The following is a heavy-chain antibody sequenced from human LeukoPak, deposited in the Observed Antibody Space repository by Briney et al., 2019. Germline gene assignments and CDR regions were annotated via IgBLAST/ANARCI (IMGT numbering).Heavy chain of an antibody. V-gene: IGHV4-34*01. D-gene: IGHD3-16*02. Sequence: SETLSLTCAVYGWSFSGYYWSWIRQPPGKGLEWIGEINHSGSTNYNPSLKSRVTISVDTSKNQFSLKLSSVTAADSAVYYCARQGRYYDYVWGSYRIDYWGQGTLVTVSS. CDR1: GWSFSGYY. J-gene: IGHJ4*02. CDR2: INHSGST. CDR3: ARQGRYYDYVWGSYRIDY.